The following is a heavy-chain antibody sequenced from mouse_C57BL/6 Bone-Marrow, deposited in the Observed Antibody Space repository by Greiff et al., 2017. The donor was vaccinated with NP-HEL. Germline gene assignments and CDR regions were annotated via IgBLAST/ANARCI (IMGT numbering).Heavy chain of an antibody. CDR3: ARGGAQARIYYYAMDY. Sequence: VQVVESGAELVRPGASVKLSCKASGYTFTDYYINWVKQRPGQGLEWIARIYPGSGNTYYNEKFKGKATLTAEKSSSTAYMQLSSLTSEDSAVYFCARGGAQARIYYYAMDYWGQGTSVTVSS. V-gene: IGHV1-76*01. CDR2: IYPGSGNT. D-gene: IGHD3-2*02. CDR1: GYTFTDYY. J-gene: IGHJ4*01.